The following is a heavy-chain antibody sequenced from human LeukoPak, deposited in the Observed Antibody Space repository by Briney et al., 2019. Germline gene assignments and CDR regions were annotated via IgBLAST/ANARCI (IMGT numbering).Heavy chain of an antibody. CDR3: ARVKGYYDFWSGLGLDY. Sequence: GASVKVSCKASGYTFTGYYMHWVRQAPGQGLEWMGWINPNSGGTNYAQKFQGRVTMTRDTSISTAYMELSRLRSDDTAVYYCARVKGYYDFWSGLGLDYWGQGTLVTVSS. CDR2: INPNSGGT. J-gene: IGHJ4*02. CDR1: GYTFTGYY. V-gene: IGHV1-2*02. D-gene: IGHD3-3*01.